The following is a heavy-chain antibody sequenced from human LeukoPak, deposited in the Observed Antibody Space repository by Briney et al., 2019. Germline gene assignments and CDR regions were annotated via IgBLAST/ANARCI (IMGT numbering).Heavy chain of an antibody. V-gene: IGHV4-39*01. Sequence: PSETLSLTCTVSGGSISSSSYYWGWIRQPPGKGLEWIGSIYYSGSTYYNPSLKSRVTISVDTSKNQFSLKLSSVTAADTAVYYCARPKSPDYGGNSYYFDYWGQGTLVTVSS. CDR2: IYYSGST. CDR3: ARPKSPDYGGNSYYFDY. D-gene: IGHD4-23*01. CDR1: GGSISSSSYY. J-gene: IGHJ4*02.